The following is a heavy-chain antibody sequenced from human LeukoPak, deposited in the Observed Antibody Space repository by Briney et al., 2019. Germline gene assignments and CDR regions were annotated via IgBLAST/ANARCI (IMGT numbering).Heavy chain of an antibody. Sequence: GGSLRLSCAASGFTFSNAWMNWVRQAPGKGLEWVSYISSSGSTTYYADSVKGRITISRDNAKNSLYLQMNSLRAEDTASYYCAREGHYGDFENHFDYWGQGTLVTVSS. CDR1: GFTFSNAW. D-gene: IGHD4-17*01. J-gene: IGHJ4*02. CDR3: AREGHYGDFENHFDY. V-gene: IGHV3-48*04. CDR2: ISSSGSTT.